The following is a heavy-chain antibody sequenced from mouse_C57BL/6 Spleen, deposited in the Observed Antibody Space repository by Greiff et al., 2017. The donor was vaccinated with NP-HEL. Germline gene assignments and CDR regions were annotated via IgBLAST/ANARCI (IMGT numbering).Heavy chain of an antibody. Sequence: VQLQQSGAELVRPGASVKLSCTASGFNIKDDYMHWVKQRPEQGLEWIGWIDPENGDTAYASKFQGKATITADTSSNTAYLQLSSLTSEDTAVYYCTPYSNFFAYWGQGTLVTVSA. CDR3: TPYSNFFAY. V-gene: IGHV14-4*01. CDR1: GFNIKDDY. D-gene: IGHD2-5*01. CDR2: IDPENGDT. J-gene: IGHJ3*01.